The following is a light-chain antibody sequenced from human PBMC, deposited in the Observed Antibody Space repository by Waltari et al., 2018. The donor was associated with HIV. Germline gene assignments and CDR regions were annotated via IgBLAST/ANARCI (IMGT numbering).Light chain of an antibody. CDR2: RNS. J-gene: IGLJ2*01. CDR3: EAWDDRLGGPV. CDR1: ISNIGTNF. V-gene: IGLV1-47*01. Sequence: QSVLTQPTSASETPGQRVTISCSGSISNIGTNFVYWYQQLPGTAPKVLIYRNSQRPSGVPDRFSGSKSGTSASLAISGLRSEDEADYYCEAWDDRLGGPVFGGGTRLTVL.